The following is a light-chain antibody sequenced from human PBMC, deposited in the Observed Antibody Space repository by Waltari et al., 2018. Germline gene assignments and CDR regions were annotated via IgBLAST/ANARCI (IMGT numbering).Light chain of an antibody. V-gene: IGLV1-51*02. CDR1: SSNIGNNY. CDR3: GTWDSSLSAGRV. J-gene: IGLJ3*02. CDR2: ENN. Sequence: QSVLTQPPSVSAAPGQKVTISCSGSSSNIGNNYVYWYQQLPGTAPKLLIYENNKPPSGIPDRFSGSKSGTSATLGITGLQTGDEADYYCGTWDSSLSAGRVFGGGTKLTVL.